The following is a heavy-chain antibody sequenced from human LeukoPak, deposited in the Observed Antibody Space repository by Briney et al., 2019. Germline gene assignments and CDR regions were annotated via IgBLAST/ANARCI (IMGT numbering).Heavy chain of an antibody. V-gene: IGHV1-2*02. CDR2: INPNSGGT. D-gene: IGHD5-18*01. J-gene: IGHJ6*03. CDR3: ARDRGYSYGATHYYYYYYMDV. Sequence: ASVKVSCKASGYTFTGYYMHWVRQAPGQGLEWMGWINPNSGGTNYAQKFQGRVTMTRDTSISTAYMELSRLRSDDTAVYYCARDRGYSYGATHYYYYYYMDVWGKGTTVTVSS. CDR1: GYTFTGYY.